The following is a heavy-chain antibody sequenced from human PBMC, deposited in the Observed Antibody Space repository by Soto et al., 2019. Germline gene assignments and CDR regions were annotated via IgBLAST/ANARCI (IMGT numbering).Heavy chain of an antibody. CDR1: GYSFTSSL. J-gene: IGHJ6*02. V-gene: IGHV5-10-1*01. Sequence: EVQLVQSGAEVKKPGESLRISCKGSGYSFTSSLISWVRQMPGKGLEWMGRIDPSDSYTNYSPSFQGHVTISADRSISTAYLQWSSLKASDTAMYYCARFGNYDLDVWGQGTTVTVSS. CDR2: IDPSDSYT. D-gene: IGHD3-16*01. CDR3: ARFGNYDLDV.